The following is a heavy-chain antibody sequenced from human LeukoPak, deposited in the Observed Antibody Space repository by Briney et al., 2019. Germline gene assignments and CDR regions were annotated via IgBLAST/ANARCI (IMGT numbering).Heavy chain of an antibody. CDR2: IYCSGST. CDR1: GGSISSSSYY. Sequence: SETLSLTCTVSGGSISSSSYYWGWIRQPPGKGLEWIGSIYCSGSTYYNPSLKSRVTISVDTSKNQFSLKLNSVTAADTAVYYCAGDRIKLWLGLFEYWGQGTLVTVSS. J-gene: IGHJ4*02. CDR3: AGDRIKLWLGLFEY. D-gene: IGHD5-18*01. V-gene: IGHV4-39*07.